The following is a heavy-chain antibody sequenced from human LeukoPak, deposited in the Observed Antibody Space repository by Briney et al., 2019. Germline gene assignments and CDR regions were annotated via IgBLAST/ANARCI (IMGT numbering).Heavy chain of an antibody. D-gene: IGHD5-18*01. CDR2: IYPGDSDT. Sequence: GESLKISCKGSGYSFTSYWIGWVRQMPGKGLEWKGIIYPGDSDTRYSPSFQGQVTISADKSISTAYLQWSSLKASDTAMYYCARHWRYSYGRVDYWGQGTLVTVSS. V-gene: IGHV5-51*01. CDR1: GYSFTSYW. J-gene: IGHJ4*02. CDR3: ARHWRYSYGRVDY.